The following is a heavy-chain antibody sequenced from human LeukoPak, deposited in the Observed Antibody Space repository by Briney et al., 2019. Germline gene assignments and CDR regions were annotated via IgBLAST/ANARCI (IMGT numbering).Heavy chain of an antibody. CDR3: ARVNPGLRYFGY. Sequence: SQTLSPTCTVSGGSISSGDYYWSWIRQPPGKGLEWIGYIYYSGSTYYNPSLKSRVTISLDTSKNQFSLKLSSVTAADTAVYYCARVNPGLRYFGYWGQGTLVTVSS. V-gene: IGHV4-30-4*01. J-gene: IGHJ4*02. D-gene: IGHD3-9*01. CDR1: GGSISSGDYY. CDR2: IYYSGST.